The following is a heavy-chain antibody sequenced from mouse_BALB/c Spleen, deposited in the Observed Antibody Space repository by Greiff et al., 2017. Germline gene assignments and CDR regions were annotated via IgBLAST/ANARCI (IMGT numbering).Heavy chain of an antibody. D-gene: IGHD2-1*01. J-gene: IGHJ1*01. CDR3: ARSTMAPYWYFDV. V-gene: IGHV14-3*02. CDR1: GFNIKDSY. Sequence: EVKLMESGAELVKPGASVKLSCTASGFNIKDSYMHWVKQRPEQGLEWIGRIDPANGNTKYDPKFQGKATITADTSSNTAYLQLSSLTSEDTAVYYCARSTMAPYWYFDVWGAGTTVTVSS. CDR2: IDPANGNT.